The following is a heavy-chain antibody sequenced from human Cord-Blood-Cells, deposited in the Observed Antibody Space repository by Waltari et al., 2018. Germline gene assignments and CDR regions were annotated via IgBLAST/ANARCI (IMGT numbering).Heavy chain of an antibody. V-gene: IGHV3-7*01. CDR1: GFTFSSYW. CDR3: AVEGAAYYFDY. Sequence: EVQLVESGGGLVKPGGDLRLSWAASGFTFSSYWMSWVRQAPGKGLEWVANIKQDGSEKYYVDSVKGRFTISRDNAKNSLYLQMNSLRAEDTAVYYCAVEGAAYYFDYWGQGTLVTVSS. D-gene: IGHD6-13*01. J-gene: IGHJ4*02. CDR2: IKQDGSEK.